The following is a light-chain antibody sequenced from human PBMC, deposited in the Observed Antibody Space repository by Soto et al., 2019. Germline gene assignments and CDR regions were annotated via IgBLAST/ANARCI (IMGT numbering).Light chain of an antibody. J-gene: IGKJ1*01. V-gene: IGKV4-1*01. CDR2: WAS. CDR3: QQYINAPQT. Sequence: DIVMTQSPDSLAVSLGERAIINCKSSQSVLYSPNNKNYLAWYQQKPGQPPKLLVYWASTRESGVPDRFNGRGSETDFTLTINSLQAEDVAVYYCQQYINAPQTFGQETKVEIK. CDR1: QSVLYSPNNKNY.